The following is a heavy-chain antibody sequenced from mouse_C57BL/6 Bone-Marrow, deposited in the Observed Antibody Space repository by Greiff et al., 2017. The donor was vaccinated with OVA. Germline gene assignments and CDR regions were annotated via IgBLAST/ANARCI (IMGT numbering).Heavy chain of an antibody. CDR1: GYTFTSYG. CDR3: AYSNYYVWYFDV. Sequence: VQLQQSGAELARPGASVKLSCKASGYTFTSYGISWVKQRTGQGLEWIGEIYPRSGNTYYNEKFKGKATLTADKSSSTAYMELRSLTSEDSAVYFCAYSNYYVWYFDVWGTGTTVTVSS. J-gene: IGHJ1*03. CDR2: IYPRSGNT. D-gene: IGHD2-5*01. V-gene: IGHV1-81*01.